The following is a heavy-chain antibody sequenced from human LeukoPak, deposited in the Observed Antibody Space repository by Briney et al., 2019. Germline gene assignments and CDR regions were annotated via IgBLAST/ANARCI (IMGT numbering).Heavy chain of an antibody. J-gene: IGHJ4*02. CDR2: ISGSGGST. CDR1: GFTLSTYA. Sequence: GGSLRLSCAASGFTLSTYAMNWVRQAPGKGLEWVSAISGSGGSTYYADSVKGRFTISRDNSKNTLYLQMNSLRAEDTAVYHCARDQGYYYDSSGYYPDWGQGTLVTVSS. V-gene: IGHV3-23*01. CDR3: ARDQGYYYDSSGYYPD. D-gene: IGHD3-22*01.